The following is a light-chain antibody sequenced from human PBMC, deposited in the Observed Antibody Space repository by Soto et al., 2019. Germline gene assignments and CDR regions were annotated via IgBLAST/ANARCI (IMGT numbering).Light chain of an antibody. CDR3: HQSYIIPRA. J-gene: IGKJ1*01. V-gene: IGKV1-39*01. CDR1: QSIGSY. Sequence: DIQMTQSPSSLSASVGDRVTITCRASQSIGSYVNWYQQKPGKAPQLPIFAASSLQSGVPSRFTGSGYGTDFTLTISSLQPEDFATYYCHQSYIIPRAFGQGTTVEIK. CDR2: AAS.